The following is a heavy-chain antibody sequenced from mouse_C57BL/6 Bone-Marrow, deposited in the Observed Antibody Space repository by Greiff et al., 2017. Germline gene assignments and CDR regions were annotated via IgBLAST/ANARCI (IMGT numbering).Heavy chain of an antibody. CDR3: ARTFITTVVAGGYYAMDY. D-gene: IGHD1-1*01. CDR2: IDPSDSYT. Sequence: QVQLQQPGAELVMPGASVKLSCKASGYTFTSYWMHWVKQRPGQGLEWIGEIDPSDSYTNYNQKFKGKSTLTVDKSSSTAYMQLSILTSEDSAVYYCARTFITTVVAGGYYAMDYWGQGTSVTVSS. J-gene: IGHJ4*01. V-gene: IGHV1-69*01. CDR1: GYTFTSYW.